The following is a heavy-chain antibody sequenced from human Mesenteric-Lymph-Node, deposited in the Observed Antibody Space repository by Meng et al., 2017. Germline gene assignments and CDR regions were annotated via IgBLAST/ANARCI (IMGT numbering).Heavy chain of an antibody. CDR3: ARAEYYNWFDP. CDR1: SGSMSSGNYC. Sequence: LCNTSPDLTPPVSVSSGSMSSGNYCCNWIRQPPGKGLEWIGCIYYSGKPYYNPSLKSRVTISMDTSKNQFSLKLSSVTAADTAVYYCARAEYYNWFDPWGQGTLVTVSS. D-gene: IGHD1-14*01. J-gene: IGHJ5*02. V-gene: IGHV4-30-4*01. CDR2: IYYSGKP.